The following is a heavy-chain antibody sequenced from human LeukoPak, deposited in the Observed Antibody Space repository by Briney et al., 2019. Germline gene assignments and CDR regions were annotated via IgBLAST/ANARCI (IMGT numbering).Heavy chain of an antibody. D-gene: IGHD3-22*01. CDR2: INPNGAYT. CDR1: GYIFINYY. CDR3: ARDRDSSGRYYFDY. J-gene: IGHJ4*02. Sequence: ASVKVSCKASGYIFINYYIHWVRQAPGQGPEWMGLINPNGAYTTNAQKFQGRVTVTRDTSTSTVYMELSSLRSDDTAVYYCARDRDSSGRYYFDYWGQGSLVTVSS. V-gene: IGHV1-46*01.